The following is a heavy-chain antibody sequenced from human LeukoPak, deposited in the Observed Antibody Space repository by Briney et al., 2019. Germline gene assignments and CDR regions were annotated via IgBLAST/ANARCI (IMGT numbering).Heavy chain of an antibody. Sequence: GESLKISCKGSGYSFTSYWIGWVRQLPGKGLEWMGIIYPGDSDTRYSPSFQGQVTISADKSISTAYLQWSSLKASDTAMYYCASWEGYSSSWPYYFDYWGQGTLVTVSS. D-gene: IGHD6-13*01. V-gene: IGHV5-51*01. CDR2: IYPGDSDT. CDR1: GYSFTSYW. J-gene: IGHJ4*02. CDR3: ASWEGYSSSWPYYFDY.